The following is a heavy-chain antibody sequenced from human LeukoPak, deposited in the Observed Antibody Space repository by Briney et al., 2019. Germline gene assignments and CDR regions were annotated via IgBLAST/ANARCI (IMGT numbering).Heavy chain of an antibody. V-gene: IGHV3-64D*06. Sequence: GGSLRLSCSASGFTFSNYAIHWVRQAPGKGLEYVSTISNNGGNTNYADSVKGRFTISRDNSKNTLYLQMSSLRAEDTAVYYCARAPFYYDSSGYLFYWGQGTLVTVSS. CDR2: ISNNGGNT. J-gene: IGHJ4*02. D-gene: IGHD3-22*01. CDR3: ARAPFYYDSSGYLFY. CDR1: GFTFSNYA.